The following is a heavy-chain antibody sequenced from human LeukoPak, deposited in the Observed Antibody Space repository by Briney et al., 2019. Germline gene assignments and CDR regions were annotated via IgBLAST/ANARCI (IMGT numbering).Heavy chain of an antibody. CDR2: IYHSGST. V-gene: IGHV4-38-2*02. CDR3: ARGWGYCSGGSCYSGNSNWFDP. CDR1: GYSISSGYY. Sequence: KSSETLSLTCTVSGYSISSGYYWGWIRQPPGKGLEWIGSIYHSGSTYYNPSLKSRVTISVDTSKNQFSLKLSSVTAADTAVYYCARGWGYCSGGSCYSGNSNWFDPWGQGTLVTVSS. J-gene: IGHJ5*02. D-gene: IGHD2-15*01.